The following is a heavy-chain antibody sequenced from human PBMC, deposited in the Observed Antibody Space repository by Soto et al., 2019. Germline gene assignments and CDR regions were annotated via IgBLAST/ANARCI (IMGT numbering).Heavy chain of an antibody. Sequence: QVQLVQSGAEVKKPGSSVKVSCKASGGTFSSYAISWVRQAPGQGLEWMGGIIPIFGTANYAQKVQGRVTITADKSTSTDYMELSRLRSEDTAVYYCARRDGYNPFDYWGQGTLVTVSS. V-gene: IGHV1-69*06. D-gene: IGHD5-12*01. CDR3: ARRDGYNPFDY. CDR1: GGTFSSYA. J-gene: IGHJ4*02. CDR2: IIPIFGTA.